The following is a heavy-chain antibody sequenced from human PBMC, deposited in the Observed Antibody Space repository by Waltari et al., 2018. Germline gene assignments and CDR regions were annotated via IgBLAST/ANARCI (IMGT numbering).Heavy chain of an antibody. J-gene: IGHJ4*02. CDR2: LSYDGSNK. V-gene: IGHV3-30*04. CDR3: ARENRQWLAPEPYYFDY. CDR1: GFIFRTSA. D-gene: IGHD6-19*01. Sequence: QVQLVESGGGVVQPGRSLRLPCAASGFIFRTSAILWFRQAPGKGLEWVAVLSYDGSNKYYADSLKGRFTISRDNSNNTLYLQMNTLTPEDTAVYFCARENRQWLAPEPYYFDYWGLGTLVTVTS.